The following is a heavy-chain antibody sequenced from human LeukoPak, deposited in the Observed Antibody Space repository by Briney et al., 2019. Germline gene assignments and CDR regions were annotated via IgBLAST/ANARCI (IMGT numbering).Heavy chain of an antibody. CDR1: GYTFTSYY. D-gene: IGHD6-13*01. Sequence: ASVTVSCKPSGYTFTSYYIHWVRQAPGQGLEWMGYIHPKTGGTKFAQQFRGRFTITRDTSITTAYMELSGLTSGDTAIYYCARIEGGASSRYEWGQGTLVTVSS. V-gene: IGHV1-2*02. CDR3: ARIEGGASSRYE. J-gene: IGHJ4*02. CDR2: IHPKTGGT.